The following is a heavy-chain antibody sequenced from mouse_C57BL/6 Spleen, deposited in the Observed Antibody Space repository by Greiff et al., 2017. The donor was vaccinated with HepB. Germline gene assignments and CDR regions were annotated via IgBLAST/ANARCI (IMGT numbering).Heavy chain of an antibody. V-gene: IGHV1-4*01. D-gene: IGHD1-1*01. CDR2: INPSSGYT. J-gene: IGHJ1*03. CDR1: GYTFTSYT. CDR3: ARSLIYYYGSSYDWYFDV. Sequence: QVQLQQSGAELARPGASVKMSCKASGYTFTSYTMHWVEQRPGQGLEWIGYINPSSGYTKYNQKFKDKATLTADKSSSTAYMQLSSLTSEDSAVYYCARSLIYYYGSSYDWYFDVWGTGTTVTVSS.